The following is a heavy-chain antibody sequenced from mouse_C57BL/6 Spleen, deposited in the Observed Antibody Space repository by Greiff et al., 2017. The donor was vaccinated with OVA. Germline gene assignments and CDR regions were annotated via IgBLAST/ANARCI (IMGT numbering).Heavy chain of an antibody. Sequence: QVQLQQPGAELVKPGASVKMSCKASGYTFTSYWITWVKQRPGQGLEWIGDIYPGSGSTNYNEKFKSKATLTVDTSSSTAYMQLSSLTSEDSAVYYGARGLENYDGYLFFAYWGQGTLVTVSA. V-gene: IGHV1-55*01. J-gene: IGHJ3*01. CDR1: GYTFTSYW. CDR2: IYPGSGST. CDR3: ARGLENYDGYLFFAY. D-gene: IGHD2-3*01.